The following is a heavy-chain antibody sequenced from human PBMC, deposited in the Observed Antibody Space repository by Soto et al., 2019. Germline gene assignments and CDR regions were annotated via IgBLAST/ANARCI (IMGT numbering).Heavy chain of an antibody. CDR3: AKDRDYYDSSGYYPWRYFHY. V-gene: IGHV3-30*18. CDR1: GFTLSSYG. Sequence: GGSLRLSCAASGFTLSSYGMHWVRQAPGKGLEWVAVISYDGSNKYYADSVKGRFTVSRDNSKNTLYLQMNSLRAEDTAVYYCAKDRDYYDSSGYYPWRYFHYWGQGTLVTVSS. CDR2: ISYDGSNK. J-gene: IGHJ4*02. D-gene: IGHD3-22*01.